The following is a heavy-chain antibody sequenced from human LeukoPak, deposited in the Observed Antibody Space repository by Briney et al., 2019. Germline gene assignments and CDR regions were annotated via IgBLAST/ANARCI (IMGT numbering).Heavy chain of an antibody. CDR1: GFTFSSYA. D-gene: IGHD3-22*01. Sequence: TGGSLRLFCAASGFTFSSYAMSWVRQAPGKGLEWVSAISGSGGSTYYADSVKGRFTISRDNSKNTLYLQMNSLRAEDTAVYYCARSDSSGYYYFDYWGQGTLVTVSS. J-gene: IGHJ4*02. V-gene: IGHV3-23*01. CDR2: ISGSGGST. CDR3: ARSDSSGYYYFDY.